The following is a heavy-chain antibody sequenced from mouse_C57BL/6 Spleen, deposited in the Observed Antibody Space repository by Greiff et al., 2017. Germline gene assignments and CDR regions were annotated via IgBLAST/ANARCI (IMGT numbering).Heavy chain of an antibody. CDR1: GYSFTSYY. J-gene: IGHJ4*01. D-gene: IGHD4-1*01. CDR3: ARLTGNYAMDY. V-gene: IGHV1-66*01. Sequence: QVQLQQSGPELVKPGASVKISCKASGYSFTSYYIHWVKQRPGQGLEWIGWIYPGSGNTKYNEKFKGKATLTADTSSSTAYMQLSSLTSEDSAVYYCARLTGNYAMDYWGQGTSVTVSS. CDR2: IYPGSGNT.